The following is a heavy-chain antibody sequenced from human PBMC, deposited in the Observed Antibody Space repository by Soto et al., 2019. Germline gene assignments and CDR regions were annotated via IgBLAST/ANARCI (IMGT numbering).Heavy chain of an antibody. CDR2: ISWNSGSI. CDR1: GFTFDDYA. J-gene: IGHJ4*02. V-gene: IGHV3-9*01. D-gene: IGHD5-12*01. Sequence: EVQLVESGGGLVQPGRSLRLSCAASGFTFDDYAMHWVRQAPGKGQEWVSGISWNSGSIGYADSVKGRFTISRDNAKHSLYLQTNSLRAQDTALYSCAKASHSWLVTRFDYWGQGTLVTVSS. CDR3: AKASHSWLVTRFDY.